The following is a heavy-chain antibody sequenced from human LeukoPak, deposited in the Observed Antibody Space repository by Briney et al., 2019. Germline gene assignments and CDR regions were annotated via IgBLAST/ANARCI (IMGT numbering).Heavy chain of an antibody. CDR2: IYYSGST. CDR1: GGSISSYY. J-gene: IGHJ4*02. Sequence: SETLSLTCTVSGGSISSYYWSWIRQPPGKGLEWIGYIYYSGSTNYNPSLKSRVTISVDTSKNQFSLKLSSVTAADTAVYFCARSLTVVGPYYFDYWGQGTLVTVSS. CDR3: ARSLTVVGPYYFDY. V-gene: IGHV4-59*01. D-gene: IGHD6-19*01.